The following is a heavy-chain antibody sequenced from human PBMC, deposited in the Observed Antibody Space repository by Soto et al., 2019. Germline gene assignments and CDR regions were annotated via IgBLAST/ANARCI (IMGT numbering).Heavy chain of an antibody. J-gene: IGHJ6*03. V-gene: IGHV4-39*01. CDR3: ASALYRSGWTYYYYMDV. Sequence: SETLSLTYTVSGGSRSSRGYYGGGIRQRPGKGRGWRGSIYYSGSTYYNPSRKSRVTISVDTSKNPFALKLSSVTAADTAAYYCASALYRSGWTYYYYMDVWGKATTVTVSS. D-gene: IGHD6-19*01. CDR2: IYYSGST. CDR1: GGSRSSRGYY.